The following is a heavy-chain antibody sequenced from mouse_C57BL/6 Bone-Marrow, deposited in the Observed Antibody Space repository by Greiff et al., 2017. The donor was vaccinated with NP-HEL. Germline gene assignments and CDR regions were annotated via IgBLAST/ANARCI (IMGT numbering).Heavy chain of an antibody. Sequence: EVKLMESGGGLVQPGESLKLSCESNEYEFPSHDMSWVRKTPEKRLELVAAINSDGGSTYYPDTMDRRFIISRDNTKKTLYLQMSSLRSEDTALYYCARLLPYYAMDYWGQGTSVTVSS. D-gene: IGHD2-1*01. CDR2: INSDGGST. CDR3: ARLLPYYAMDY. V-gene: IGHV5-2*01. CDR1: EYEFPSHD. J-gene: IGHJ4*01.